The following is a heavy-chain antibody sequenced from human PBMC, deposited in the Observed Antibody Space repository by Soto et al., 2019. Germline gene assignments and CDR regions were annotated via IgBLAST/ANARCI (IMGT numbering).Heavy chain of an antibody. J-gene: IGHJ4*02. CDR1: GLTVSGKKY. CDR2: ITGSGGTI. D-gene: IGHD2-21*02. V-gene: IGHV3-23*01. Sequence: PGGSLRLSCVASGLTVSGKKYMAWVRQAPGKGQEWVSGITGSGGTIEYSASVKGRFTISRDNSKNTVYLQMNSLRPEDTAMYYCAKDDVAGDGLWLVSDWGQGTPVTVSS. CDR3: AKDDVAGDGLWLVSD.